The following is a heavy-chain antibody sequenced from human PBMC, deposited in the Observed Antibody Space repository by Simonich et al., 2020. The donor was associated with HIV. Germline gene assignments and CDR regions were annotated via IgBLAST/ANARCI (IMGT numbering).Heavy chain of an antibody. J-gene: IGHJ6*02. V-gene: IGHV4-38-2*01. CDR1: GYSISSGYY. D-gene: IGHD6-13*01. CDR2: IYHSGST. CDR3: ARVMQQQLDRYYYYGMDV. Sequence: QVQLQESGPGLVKPSETLSLTCAVSGYSISSGYYWGWIRQPPGKGLGWIGRIYHSGSTYYNPSLKSRVTISVDTSKNQFSLKLSSVTAADTAVYYCARVMQQQLDRYYYYGMDVWGQGTTVTVSS.